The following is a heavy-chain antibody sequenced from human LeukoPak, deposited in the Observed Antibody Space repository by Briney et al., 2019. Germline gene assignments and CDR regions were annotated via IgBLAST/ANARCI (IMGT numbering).Heavy chain of an antibody. CDR1: GFTFSSYA. CDR3: AKDYGDYVNWFDP. CDR2: ISGSGGST. J-gene: IGHJ5*02. V-gene: IGHV3-23*01. Sequence: QPGGSLRLSWAASGFTFSSYAMSWVRQAPGKGLEWVSAISGSGGSTYYADSVKGRFTISRDNSKNTLYLQMNSLRAVDTAVYYCAKDYGDYVNWFDPWGQGTLVTVSS. D-gene: IGHD4-17*01.